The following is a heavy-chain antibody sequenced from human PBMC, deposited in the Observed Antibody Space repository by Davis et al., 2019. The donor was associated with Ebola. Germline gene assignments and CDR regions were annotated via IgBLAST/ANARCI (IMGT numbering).Heavy chain of an antibody. D-gene: IGHD3-3*01. Sequence: GGSLRLSCAASGFTVSSNYMSWVRQAPGKGLEWVSVIYSGGSTYYADSVKGRFTISRDNSKNTLYLQMNSLRAEDTAVYYCASYDFWSGYYRFDPWGQGTLVTVSS. J-gene: IGHJ5*02. CDR1: GFTVSSNY. V-gene: IGHV3-53*05. CDR3: ASYDFWSGYYRFDP. CDR2: IYSGGST.